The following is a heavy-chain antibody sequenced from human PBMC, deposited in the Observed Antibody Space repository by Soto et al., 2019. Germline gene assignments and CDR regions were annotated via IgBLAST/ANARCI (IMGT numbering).Heavy chain of an antibody. D-gene: IGHD5-18*01. V-gene: IGHV4-59*01. CDR2: ISYSGST. CDR3: AREGVTPSYYYYYGMDV. Sequence: QVQLQESGPGLVKPSETLSLTCTVSCGSISSYYWSWIRQPPGKGLEWIGYISYSGSTNYNSSLKSRVTISVDTSKNQFSLKLSSVTAADTAVYYCAREGVTPSYYYYYGMDVWGQGTTVTVSS. CDR1: CGSISSYY. J-gene: IGHJ6*02.